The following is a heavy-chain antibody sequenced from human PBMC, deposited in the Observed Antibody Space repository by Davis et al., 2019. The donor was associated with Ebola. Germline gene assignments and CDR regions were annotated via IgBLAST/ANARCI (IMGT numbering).Heavy chain of an antibody. V-gene: IGHV1-58*02. CDR1: GFTFTSSA. J-gene: IGHJ6*02. Sequence: AASVKVSCKASGFTFTSSAMQWVRQARGQRLEWIGWIVVGSGNTNYAQKFQERVTITRDMSTSTAYMELSSLRSEDTAVYYCAADPIYYDPPYGMDVWGQGTTVTVSS. CDR3: AADPIYYDPPYGMDV. D-gene: IGHD3-22*01. CDR2: IVVGSGNT.